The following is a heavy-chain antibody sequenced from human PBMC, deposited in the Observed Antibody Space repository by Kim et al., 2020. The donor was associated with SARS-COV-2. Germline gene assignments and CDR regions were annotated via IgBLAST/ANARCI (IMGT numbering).Heavy chain of an antibody. V-gene: IGHV3-15*01. CDR1: GFTFSNAW. CDR2: IKSKTDGRTT. CDR3: TTYSSSQSFDY. J-gene: IGHJ4*02. D-gene: IGHD6-13*01. Sequence: GGSLRLSCAASGFTFSNAWMSWVRQAPGKGLEWVGRIKSKTDGRTTDYAAPVKGRFTISRDDSKNTLYLQMNSLKTEDTAVYYCTTYSSSQSFDYWGQGTLVTVSS.